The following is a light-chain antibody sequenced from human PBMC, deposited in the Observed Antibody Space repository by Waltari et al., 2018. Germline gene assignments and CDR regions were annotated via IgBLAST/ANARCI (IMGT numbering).Light chain of an antibody. Sequence: DLQLTQSPSFLSASVGDRVTTTCRASQGISSYLAWYQQKPGKAPKLLIYAASTLQSRVPSRFSGSGSGTEFSLTISSLQPEDFATYYCQQLNSYPRTFGQGTKLEIK. CDR2: AAS. CDR1: QGISSY. V-gene: IGKV1-9*01. J-gene: IGKJ2*01. CDR3: QQLNSYPRT.